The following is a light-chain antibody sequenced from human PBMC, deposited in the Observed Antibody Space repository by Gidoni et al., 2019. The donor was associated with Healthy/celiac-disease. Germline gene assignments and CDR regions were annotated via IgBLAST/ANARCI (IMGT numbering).Light chain of an antibody. V-gene: IGKV1-9*01. CDR2: AAS. Sequence: DIQLTQSPSSLSASVGDRVTITCRASQGISSYLAWYQQKPGKAPKLLIYAASTLQSGVPSRFSGSGSGTEFTLTISSLQSEDFATYYCQQHNSYPITFGGGTKVEIK. J-gene: IGKJ4*01. CDR1: QGISSY. CDR3: QQHNSYPIT.